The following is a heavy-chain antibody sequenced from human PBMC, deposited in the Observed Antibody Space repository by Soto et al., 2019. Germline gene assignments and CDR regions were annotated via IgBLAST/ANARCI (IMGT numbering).Heavy chain of an antibody. CDR1: GGTFSSYA. Sequence: QVQLVQSGAEVKKPGSSVKVSCKAPGGTFSSYAISWVRQAPGQGLEWMGGIIPIFGTANYAQKFQGRVTITADESTRTGYMELSSLRSEDTAVYSCARSQGGSSSLDIYYYYYYGMDVWGQGTTVTVSS. V-gene: IGHV1-69*01. J-gene: IGHJ6*02. CDR3: ARSQGGSSSLDIYYYYYYGMDV. CDR2: IIPIFGTA. D-gene: IGHD2-15*01.